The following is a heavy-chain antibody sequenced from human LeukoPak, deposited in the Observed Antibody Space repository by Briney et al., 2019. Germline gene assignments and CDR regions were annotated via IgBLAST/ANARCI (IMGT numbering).Heavy chain of an antibody. CDR1: GFTFSDYY. Sequence: GGSLRLSCAASGFTFSDYYMNWIRQAPGKGLEWVSYIGSSSTTIYYADSVKGRFTISRDNAKNSLYLQMNSLRAEDTAVYYCARQNRDERMGTGRLDFWSGHIPGGGQGTLVTVSS. J-gene: IGHJ4*02. V-gene: IGHV3-11*04. CDR3: ARQNRDERMGTGRLDFWSGHIPG. CDR2: IGSSSTTI. D-gene: IGHD3-3*01.